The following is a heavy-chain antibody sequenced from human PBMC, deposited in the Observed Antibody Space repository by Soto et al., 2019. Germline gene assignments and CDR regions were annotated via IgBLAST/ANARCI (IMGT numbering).Heavy chain of an antibody. CDR2: ISAYNGNT. CDR3: ARDILDGYCSGGSCFSGAFDI. D-gene: IGHD2-15*01. Sequence: ASVKVSCKASGYTFTSYGISWVRQAPGQGLEWMGWISAYNGNTNYAQKLQGRVTMTTDTSTSTAYMELGSLRSDDTAVYYCARDILDGYCSGGSCFSGAFDIWGQGTMVTVSS. J-gene: IGHJ3*02. V-gene: IGHV1-18*01. CDR1: GYTFTSYG.